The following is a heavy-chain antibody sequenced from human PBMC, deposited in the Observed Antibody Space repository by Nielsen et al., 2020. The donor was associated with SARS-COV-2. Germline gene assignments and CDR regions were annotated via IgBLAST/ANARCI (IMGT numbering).Heavy chain of an antibody. V-gene: IGHV3-9*01. CDR1: GFTFDDYA. CDR3: ATWVRGFGMDV. CDR2: ISWNSGSI. J-gene: IGHJ6*02. D-gene: IGHD3-10*01. Sequence: SLKISCAASGFTFDDYAMHWVRQAPGKGLEWVSGISWNSGSIGYADSVKGRFTISSDNAKNSLYLQMNSLRAEDTAVYYWATWVRGFGMDVWGQGTTVTVSS.